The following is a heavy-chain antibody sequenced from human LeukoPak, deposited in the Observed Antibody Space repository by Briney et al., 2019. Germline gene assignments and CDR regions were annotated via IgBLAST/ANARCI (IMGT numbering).Heavy chain of an antibody. Sequence: ASVKVSCKASGYTFTGYSMHWVRQAPGQGLEWMGWINPNSGATNYAQKFQGRVTMTRDTSISTAYMELSRLRCDDTAVYYCATSGSYRIIDYWGQGTLVTVSS. CDR2: INPNSGAT. J-gene: IGHJ4*02. CDR3: ATSGSYRIIDY. D-gene: IGHD1-26*01. CDR1: GYTFTGYS. V-gene: IGHV1-2*02.